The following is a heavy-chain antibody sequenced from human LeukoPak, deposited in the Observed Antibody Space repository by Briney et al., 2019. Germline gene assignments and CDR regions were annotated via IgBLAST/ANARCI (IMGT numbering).Heavy chain of an antibody. CDR1: RFTFTSST. J-gene: IGHJ5*02. CDR3: ARRIVERHTIEQDNWFDP. Sequence: PGGSLTLSCAASRFTFTSSTMYWVRQAPGKGLEWVSVLGDTTGRTYYADSVKGRFTISRDNSKNTLFLQMNSLRAEDTAVYYCARRIVERHTIEQDNWFDPWGQGILVTVSS. V-gene: IGHV3-23*01. CDR2: LGDTTGRT. D-gene: IGHD2-15*01.